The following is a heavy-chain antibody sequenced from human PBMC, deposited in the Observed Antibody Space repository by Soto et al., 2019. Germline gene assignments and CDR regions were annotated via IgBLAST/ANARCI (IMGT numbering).Heavy chain of an antibody. V-gene: IGHV4-30-2*01. J-gene: IGHJ4*02. CDR1: GGSISSGGYS. Sequence: PSESLSLTCAVSGGSISSGGYSWSWIRQPPGKGLEWIGYMYHSGSTYYNPSLKSRVTISIDRSKNQFSLKLSSVTAADTATYYCAHRYYDSSGYYWWGQGTLVTVSS. CDR3: AHRYYDSSGYYW. D-gene: IGHD3-22*01. CDR2: MYHSGST.